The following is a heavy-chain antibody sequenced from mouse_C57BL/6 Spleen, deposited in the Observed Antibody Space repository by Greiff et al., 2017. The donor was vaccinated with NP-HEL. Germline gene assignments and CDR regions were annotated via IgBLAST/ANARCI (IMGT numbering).Heavy chain of an antibody. J-gene: IGHJ1*03. Sequence: EAGGGLVQPKGSLKLSCAASGFSFNTYAMNWVRQAPGKGLEWVARIRSKSNNYATYYADSVKDRFTISRDDSESMLYLQMNNLKTEDTAMYYCVRHGNYDGYSWYFDVWGTGTTVTVSS. D-gene: IGHD2-3*01. CDR3: VRHGNYDGYSWYFDV. CDR1: GFSFNTYA. CDR2: IRSKSNNYAT. V-gene: IGHV10-1*01.